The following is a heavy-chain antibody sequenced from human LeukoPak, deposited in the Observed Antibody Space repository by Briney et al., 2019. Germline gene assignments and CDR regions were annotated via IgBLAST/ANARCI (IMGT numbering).Heavy chain of an antibody. CDR2: IDLDDDK. D-gene: IGHD6-19*01. CDR1: GFSLSTSGMC. Sequence: SGPALVKPTQTLTLTCTFSGFSLSTSGMCVSWIRQPPGKALEWLARIDLDDDKYYSTSLKNRLTISKDTSKNQVVLTMTNMDPVDTATYYCARMVGCIAVAGTQNYYYYGMDVWGQGTTVTVSS. CDR3: ARMVGCIAVAGTQNYYYYGMDV. V-gene: IGHV2-70*11. J-gene: IGHJ6*02.